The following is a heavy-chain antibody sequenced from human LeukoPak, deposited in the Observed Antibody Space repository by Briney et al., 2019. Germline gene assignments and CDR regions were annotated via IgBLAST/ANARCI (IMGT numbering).Heavy chain of an antibody. Sequence: GGSLRLSCAASGFTFSSYAMHWVRQAPGKGLEWVAVVSYDGGRKNYADSVKGRFTISRDNSESALYLQMNDLRPDDTALYYCAKWGFRTPSGEEIRESFYDXGXGTLVIVSS. CDR2: VSYDGGRK. CDR1: GFTFSSYA. D-gene: IGHD1-26*01. CDR3: AKWGFRTPSGEEIRESFYD. V-gene: IGHV3-30*18. J-gene: IGHJ1*01.